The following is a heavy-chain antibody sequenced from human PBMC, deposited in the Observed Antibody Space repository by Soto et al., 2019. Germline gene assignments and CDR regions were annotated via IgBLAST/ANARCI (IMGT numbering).Heavy chain of an antibody. CDR3: ASVGGYGSSWYTPGY. V-gene: IGHV3-48*01. CDR1: GFTFSGYN. D-gene: IGHD6-13*01. Sequence: GSLRLSCAASGFTFSGYNMNWVRQAPGKGLEWVSSISSSSTNIYYADSVKGRFTISRDNAKNSLHLQMNSLRAEDTAVYYCASVGGYGSSWYTPGYCGQGTLVTVSS. J-gene: IGHJ4*02. CDR2: ISSSSTNI.